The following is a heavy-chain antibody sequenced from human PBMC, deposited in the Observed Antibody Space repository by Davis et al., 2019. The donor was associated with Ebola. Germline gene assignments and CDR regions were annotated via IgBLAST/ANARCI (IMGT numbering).Heavy chain of an antibody. V-gene: IGHV1-2*06. CDR1: GYTFTGYY. Sequence: AASVKVSCKASGYTFTGYYIHWVRQAPGPGLEWIGQVNPNSGDTSYAQRFQGRVTITQDTSITTANMELSRLRSDDTAVYYCARLSFGEVGFDFWGQGTLVTVSS. CDR2: VNPNSGDT. J-gene: IGHJ4*02. D-gene: IGHD3-10*01. CDR3: ARLSFGEVGFDF.